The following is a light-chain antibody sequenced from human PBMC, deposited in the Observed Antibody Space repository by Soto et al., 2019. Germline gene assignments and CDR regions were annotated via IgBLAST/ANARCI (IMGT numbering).Light chain of an antibody. CDR2: INT. CDR3: AAWDDGLNGWV. CDR1: SSNIGSNT. Sequence: QSVLSQPPSASGTPGQRVTISCSGSSSNIGSNTVNWYQQLPGTAPKLLIYINTQRPSGVPDRFSGSKSGTSASLAISGLQSEDEADYFCAAWDDGLNGWVFGGGTKVTVL. J-gene: IGLJ3*02. V-gene: IGLV1-44*01.